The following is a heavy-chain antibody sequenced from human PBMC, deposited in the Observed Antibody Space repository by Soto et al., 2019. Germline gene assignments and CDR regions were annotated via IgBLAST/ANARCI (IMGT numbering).Heavy chain of an antibody. CDR1: GFTFTTYA. V-gene: IGHV3-23*01. D-gene: IGHD4-17*01. CDR3: AKVNSIVGDGDHDY. CDR2: ISSSGDIP. Sequence: EVQLLESGGGLVQPGGSLRLSCAASGFTFTTYAMRWVRQPPGKGLGWVSGISSSGDIPYYADSVKGRFIISRDQSKKTVYLQMNSLRAEDTALYYCAKVNSIVGDGDHDYWGQGTLVSVSS. J-gene: IGHJ4*02.